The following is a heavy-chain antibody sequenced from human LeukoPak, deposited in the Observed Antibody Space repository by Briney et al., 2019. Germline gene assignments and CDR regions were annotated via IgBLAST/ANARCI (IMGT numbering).Heavy chain of an antibody. V-gene: IGHV1-2*06. CDR2: INSKDGGT. D-gene: IGHD1-1*01. CDR1: GYTFTAYY. Sequence: ASGRVSCKASGYTFTAYYIHWVRQAPGQGLEWMGRINSKDGGTNYTQRFQGRVAMTRDTSINTAYLELSSLTSDDTAVYYCARGSTRDFWGQGTLLIVSS. CDR3: ARGSTRDF. J-gene: IGHJ4*02.